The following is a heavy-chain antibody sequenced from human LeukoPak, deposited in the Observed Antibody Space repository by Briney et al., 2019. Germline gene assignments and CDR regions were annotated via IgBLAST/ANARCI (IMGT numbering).Heavy chain of an antibody. J-gene: IGHJ4*02. CDR3: ARLIVVVVAASSYFDS. Sequence: PGGSLRLSCTASGFTFGEDAMSWFRQAPGKGLEWLGFIRTKTNGGTAEYAASVKGRFSISRDDSKSIAYLQMNSLKTEDTAVYYCARLIVVVVAASSYFDSWGQGTRVTVSS. CDR1: GFTFGEDA. CDR2: IRTKTNGGTA. V-gene: IGHV3-49*03. D-gene: IGHD2-15*01.